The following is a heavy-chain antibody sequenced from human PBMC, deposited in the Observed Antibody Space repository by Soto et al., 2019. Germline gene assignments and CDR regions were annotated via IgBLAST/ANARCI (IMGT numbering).Heavy chain of an antibody. J-gene: IGHJ4*02. CDR2: INPSGGST. CDR3: ARARHSSKDLLVIEIFDY. Sequence: ASVKVSCKASGYTFTSYYMHWVRQAPGQGLEWMGIINPSGGSTSYAQKFQGRVTMTRDTSTSTVYMELSSLRSEDTAVYYCARARHSSKDLLVIEIFDYWGQGTLVTVS. D-gene: IGHD2-15*01. CDR1: GYTFTSYY. V-gene: IGHV1-46*03.